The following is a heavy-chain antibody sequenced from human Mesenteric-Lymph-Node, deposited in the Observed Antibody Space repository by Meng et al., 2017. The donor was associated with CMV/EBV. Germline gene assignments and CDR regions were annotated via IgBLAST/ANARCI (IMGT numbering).Heavy chain of an antibody. V-gene: IGHV4-39*02. CDR1: GGSISSSWHY. CDR3: ARDTLTYSYGPGWIDP. Sequence: PPLQGSGPRLVKPSDTLSLKCTVSGGSISSSWHYWGWIRQPPGKGLEWIGSIFYSGSAHYNPALESRVTISIDKSKNEFFLNLGSVTAADTAMYFCARDTLTYSYGPGWIDPWGQGTLVTVSS. CDR2: IFYSGSA. J-gene: IGHJ5*02. D-gene: IGHD3-10*01.